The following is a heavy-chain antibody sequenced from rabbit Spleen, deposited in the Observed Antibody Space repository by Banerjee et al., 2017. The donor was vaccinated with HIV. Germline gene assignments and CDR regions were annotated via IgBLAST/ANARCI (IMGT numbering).Heavy chain of an antibody. Sequence: QEQLVESGGGLVKPEGSLTLTCKASGFSFSDRDVMCWVRQAPGKGLQWIACINVYTGKPVYATWAKGRFTISRTSSTTVTLQMTSLTAADTATYFCARDLTSVVGWNFNLWGPGTPRHRL. J-gene: IGHJ4*01. CDR3: ARDLTSVVGWNFNL. D-gene: IGHD1-1*01. V-gene: IGHV1S45*01. CDR2: INVYTGKP. CDR1: GFSFSDRDV.